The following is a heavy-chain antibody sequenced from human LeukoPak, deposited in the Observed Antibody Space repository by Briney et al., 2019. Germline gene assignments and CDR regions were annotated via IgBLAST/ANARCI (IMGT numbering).Heavy chain of an antibody. CDR2: IYPGDSDT. CDR3: CSFYGDYEVDDAFDI. CDR1: RYSFTSYW. Sequence: GESLKISCKGSRYSFTSYWIGWVRQMPGKGLEWMGIIYPGDSDTRYSPSFQGQVTISADKSISTAYLQWSSLKASDTAMYYCCSFYGDYEVDDAFDIWGQGTMVTVSS. V-gene: IGHV5-51*01. D-gene: IGHD4-17*01. J-gene: IGHJ3*02.